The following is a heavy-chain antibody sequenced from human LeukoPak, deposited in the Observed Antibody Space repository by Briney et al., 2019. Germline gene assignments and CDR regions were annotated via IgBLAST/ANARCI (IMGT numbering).Heavy chain of an antibody. Sequence: GGSLRLSCAASGFTFSSYGMHWVRQAPGKGLEWVAVIWYDGSNKYYADSVKGRFTISRDNSKNTLYLQMNSLRAEDTAVYYCARDGFYYYYGMDVWGQGTTVTVSS. D-gene: IGHD2-2*03. CDR3: ARDGFYYYYGMDV. CDR1: GFTFSSYG. CDR2: IWYDGSNK. V-gene: IGHV3-33*01. J-gene: IGHJ6*02.